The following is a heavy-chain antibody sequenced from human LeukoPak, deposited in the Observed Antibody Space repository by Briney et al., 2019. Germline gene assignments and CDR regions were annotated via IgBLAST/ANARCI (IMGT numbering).Heavy chain of an antibody. CDR2: INTDGTFT. CDR3: AREAKVGGALQY. Sequence: PGGSLRLPCAASGFTFSDYWMHWVRQAPGKGLVWVSRINTDGTFTRYADSVQGRFTISRDTAKNTLFLQMNSLRAEDTAVYYCAREAKVGGALQYWGQGILVTVSS. CDR1: GFTFSDYW. D-gene: IGHD1-26*01. J-gene: IGHJ4*02. V-gene: IGHV3-74*01.